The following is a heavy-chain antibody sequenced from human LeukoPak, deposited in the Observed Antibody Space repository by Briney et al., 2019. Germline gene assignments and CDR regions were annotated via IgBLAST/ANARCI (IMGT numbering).Heavy chain of an antibody. CDR3: ARRFYCSGGSCYGGFDY. D-gene: IGHD2-15*01. V-gene: IGHV5-51*01. CDR1: GYSFTSYW. CDR2: IYPGDSDT. Sequence: GESLKISCKGSGYSFTSYWIGWVRQMPGKGLEWMGIIYPGDSDTRYSPSFQGQVTISADKSISTAYLQWSSLKASDTAMYYCARRFYCSGGSCYGGFDYWGQGTLVTVSS. J-gene: IGHJ4*02.